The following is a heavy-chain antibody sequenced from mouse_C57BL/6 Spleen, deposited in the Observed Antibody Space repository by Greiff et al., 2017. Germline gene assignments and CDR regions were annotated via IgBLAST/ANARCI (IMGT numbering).Heavy chain of an antibody. Sequence: EVMLVESEGGLVQPGGSMKLSCTASGFTFSDYYMAWVRQVPETGLEWVANIIYDGSSTYYPDTLKSRFIISRDNAKNILYLQMSSVKSEDTSTDCSAMADDPYYFDYWGQGTTLTVSS. CDR1: GFTFSDYY. V-gene: IGHV5-16*01. CDR2: IIYDGSST. J-gene: IGHJ2*01. D-gene: IGHD6-1*01. CDR3: AMADDPYYFDY.